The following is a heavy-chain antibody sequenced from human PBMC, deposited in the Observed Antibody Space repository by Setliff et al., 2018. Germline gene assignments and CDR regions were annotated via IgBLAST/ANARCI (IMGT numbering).Heavy chain of an antibody. CDR1: GFTFSTYS. CDR3: ATNPRKGRSGGYYYDDPYYFYMDV. D-gene: IGHD3-22*01. CDR2: ISSRSNTI. V-gene: IGHV3-48*01. J-gene: IGHJ6*03. Sequence: GESLKISCAASGFTFSTYSINWVRQAPGKGLEWIAYISSRSNTIYYADSAKGRFTISRDNAKNSLYLQLNSLRAEDTAVYYCATNPRKGRSGGYYYDDPYYFYMDVWGKGTTVTVSS.